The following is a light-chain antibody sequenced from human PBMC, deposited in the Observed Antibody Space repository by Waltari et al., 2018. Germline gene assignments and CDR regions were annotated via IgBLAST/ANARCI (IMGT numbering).Light chain of an antibody. V-gene: IGKV2-28*01. Sequence: DIVMTQSPLSLPVTPGEPASISCRSSQSLVHSNGYNYLDWYLQKPGQSPQLLIYLGSNRASWFPDRFSGSGSGTDFTLKISRVEAEDVGVYYCMQALQSPRTFGQGTKVEIK. CDR2: LGS. CDR1: QSLVHSNGYNY. J-gene: IGKJ1*01. CDR3: MQALQSPRT.